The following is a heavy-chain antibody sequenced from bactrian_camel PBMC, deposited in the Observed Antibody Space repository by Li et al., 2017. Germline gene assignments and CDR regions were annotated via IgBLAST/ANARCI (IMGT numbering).Heavy chain of an antibody. CDR3: AADHGWSLGSCLASSMVT. J-gene: IGHJ6*01. CDR1: RYTTSSAC. V-gene: IGHV3S1*01. D-gene: IGHD2*01. Sequence: VQLVESGGGSVQAGGSLRLSCAASRYTTSSACMAWFRQAPGNECEGVAVLSTYTRFTAYADSVKDRFTISRAGDTLFLQMNSLKSDDTAMYYCAADHGWSLGSCLASSMVTGARGPRSPSP. CDR2: LSTYTRFT.